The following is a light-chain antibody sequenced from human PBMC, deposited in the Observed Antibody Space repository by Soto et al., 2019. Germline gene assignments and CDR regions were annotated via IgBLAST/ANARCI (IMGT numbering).Light chain of an antibody. CDR3: QQRSSSIT. V-gene: IGKV3-11*01. Sequence: EIVLTQSPATLSLSRGERATLSCRASQSVSSYLAWYQQKPGQAPRLLIYDASNRATGIPARFSGSGSGTDFTLTISGLEPEDFVVYYCQQRSSSITFGQGTRLEIK. CDR1: QSVSSY. J-gene: IGKJ5*01. CDR2: DAS.